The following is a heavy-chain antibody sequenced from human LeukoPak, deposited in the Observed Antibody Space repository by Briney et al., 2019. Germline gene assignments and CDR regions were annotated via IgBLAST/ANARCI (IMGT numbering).Heavy chain of an antibody. J-gene: IGHJ5*02. Sequence: GASVKVSCKASGYPFNNYDINWVRQATGQGLEWMGWMNPHSGKTGYAQNFQGRVTMTRDTSISTAYMELRSLRSEAKAVYYCARLSSPYGDYKVDPWGPGTLVTVSS. D-gene: IGHD4-17*01. CDR1: GYPFNNYD. V-gene: IGHV1-8*01. CDR3: ARLSSPYGDYKVDP. CDR2: MNPHSGKT.